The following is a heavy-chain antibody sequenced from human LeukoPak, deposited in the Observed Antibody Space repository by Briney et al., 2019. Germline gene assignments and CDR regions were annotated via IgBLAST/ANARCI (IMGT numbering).Heavy chain of an antibody. V-gene: IGHV3-74*01. CDR2: INSDGSST. CDR3: ARPLDSSNNYFDY. D-gene: IGHD6-13*01. J-gene: IGHJ4*02. CDR1: GFNFNNAW. Sequence: GGSLRLSCTTSGFNFNNAWMHWVRQAPGKGLVWVSRINSDGSSTSYADSVKGRFTISRDNAKNSLYLQMNSLRAEDTAAYYCARPLDSSNNYFDYWGQGTLVTVSA.